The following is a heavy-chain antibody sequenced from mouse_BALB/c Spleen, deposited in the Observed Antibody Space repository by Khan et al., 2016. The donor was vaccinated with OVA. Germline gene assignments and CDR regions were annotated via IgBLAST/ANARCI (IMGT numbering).Heavy chain of an antibody. CDR3: AKGDYGYGKIAY. D-gene: IGHD2-14*01. J-gene: IGHJ3*01. CDR2: IWRGGNT. Sequence: QVQLKESGPGLVQPSQSLSITCTVSVFSLSNYGVYWVRQSPGKGLEWLGVIWRGGNTDYNAAFMSRLSITKDNSKSQVFFKMNSLQADDTAIYYCAKGDYGYGKIAYWGQGTLVTVSA. CDR1: VFSLSNYG. V-gene: IGHV2-5*01.